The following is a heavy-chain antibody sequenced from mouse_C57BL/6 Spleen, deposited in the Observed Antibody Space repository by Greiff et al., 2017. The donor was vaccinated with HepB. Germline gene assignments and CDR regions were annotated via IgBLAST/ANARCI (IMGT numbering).Heavy chain of an antibody. Sequence: VQRVESGAELARPGASVKLSCKASGYTFTSYGISWVKQRTGQGLEWIGEIYPRSGNTYYNEKFKGKATLTADKSSSTAYMELRSLTSEDSAVYFCARSEELHWYFDVWGTGTTVTVSS. V-gene: IGHV1-81*01. CDR1: GYTFTSYG. CDR3: ARSEELHWYFDV. J-gene: IGHJ1*03. CDR2: IYPRSGNT.